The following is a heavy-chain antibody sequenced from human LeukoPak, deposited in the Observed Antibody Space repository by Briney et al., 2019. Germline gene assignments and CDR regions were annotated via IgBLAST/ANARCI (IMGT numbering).Heavy chain of an antibody. Sequence: ASVKVSCKASGYTFTSYYMHWVRQAPGQGLEWMGIINPSGGSTSYAQKFQGRVTMTRDMSTSTVYMELSSLRSEDTAVYYCARGRGLGELAVASFDSWGQGILVTVSS. V-gene: IGHV1-46*01. J-gene: IGHJ4*02. D-gene: IGHD6-19*01. CDR1: GYTFTSYY. CDR3: ARGRGLGELAVASFDS. CDR2: INPSGGST.